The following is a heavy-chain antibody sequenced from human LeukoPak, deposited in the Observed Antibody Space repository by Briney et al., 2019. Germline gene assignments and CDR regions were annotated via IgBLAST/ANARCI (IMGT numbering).Heavy chain of an antibody. CDR2: ISYDGTNK. V-gene: IGHV3-30*18. J-gene: IGHJ4*02. CDR1: GFTFSSYG. Sequence: AGGSLRLSCAASGFTFSSYGIHWVRQAPGKGLEWVAVISYDGTNKYYADSVKGRFTISRDNSKSTLFLQMNSLRAEDTAVYYCAKERATMMYYFDFWGQGSLVTVSS. D-gene: IGHD5-12*01. CDR3: AKERATMMYYFDF.